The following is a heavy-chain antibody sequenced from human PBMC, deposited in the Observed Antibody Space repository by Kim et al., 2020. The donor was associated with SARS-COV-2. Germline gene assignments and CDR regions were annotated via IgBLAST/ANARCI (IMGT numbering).Heavy chain of an antibody. CDR3: ARVGIAADGFLDY. J-gene: IGHJ4*02. D-gene: IGHD6-13*01. V-gene: IGHV3-33*01. Sequence: AGAVKGRLNFSSDNSKNTLYLKMNSLSAEDTAVYYCARVGIAADGFLDYRGQGTLVTVSS.